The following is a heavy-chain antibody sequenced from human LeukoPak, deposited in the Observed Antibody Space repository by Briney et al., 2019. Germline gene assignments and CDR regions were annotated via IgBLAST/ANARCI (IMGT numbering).Heavy chain of an antibody. CDR1: GGSFSGYY. J-gene: IGHJ6*03. Sequence: PSETLSLTCAVYGGSFSGYYWSWIRQPPGKGLEWIGEINHSGSTNYNPSLKSRVTISVDTSKNQFSLKLSSVTAADTAVYYCARGSRHYYDSRIYYMDVWAKGTTVTVSS. CDR2: INHSGST. V-gene: IGHV4-34*01. CDR3: ARGSRHYYDSRIYYMDV. D-gene: IGHD3-22*01.